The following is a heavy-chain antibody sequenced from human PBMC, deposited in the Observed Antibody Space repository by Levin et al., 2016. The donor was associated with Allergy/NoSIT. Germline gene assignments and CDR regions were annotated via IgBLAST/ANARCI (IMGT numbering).Heavy chain of an antibody. J-gene: IGHJ4*02. V-gene: IGHV3-23*01. D-gene: IGHD6-19*01. Sequence: WIRQPPGKGLEWVSFISGKDSSTHYADSVQGRFIISKDNSKHTLYLQMNTVRAGDSAVYFCVKGGWIDYFGQGILVTVSS. CDR3: VKGGWIDY. CDR2: ISGKDSST.